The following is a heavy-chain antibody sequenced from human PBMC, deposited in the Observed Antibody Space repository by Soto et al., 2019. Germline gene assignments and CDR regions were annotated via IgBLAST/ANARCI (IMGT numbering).Heavy chain of an antibody. J-gene: IGHJ6*02. CDR2: INPNSGGT. D-gene: IGHD3-10*01. CDR3: ARGSMVGAHGSGTSVFGYYYGMDV. Sequence: ASVKVSCKASGYTFTSYGISWVRQAPGQGLEWMGWINPNSGGTNYAQKFQGWVTMTRDTSISTAYMELSRLRSDDTAVYYCARGSMVGAHGSGTSVFGYYYGMDVWGQGTTVTVSS. CDR1: GYTFTSYG. V-gene: IGHV1-2*04.